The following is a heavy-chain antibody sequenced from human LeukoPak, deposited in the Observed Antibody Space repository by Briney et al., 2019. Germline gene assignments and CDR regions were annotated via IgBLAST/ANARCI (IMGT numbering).Heavy chain of an antibody. CDR1: GYTFTSYY. CDR3: IRVGPMGDY. J-gene: IGHJ4*02. D-gene: IGHD1-26*01. V-gene: IGHV1-46*01. CDR2: INPSGGST. Sequence: ASXKVSCKASGYTFTSYYMHWVRLAPGQGLEWMGIINPSGGSTSYAQKFQGRVTMTRDTSTSTVYMELSSLRSEDTAVYYCIRVGPMGDYWGQGTLVTVSS.